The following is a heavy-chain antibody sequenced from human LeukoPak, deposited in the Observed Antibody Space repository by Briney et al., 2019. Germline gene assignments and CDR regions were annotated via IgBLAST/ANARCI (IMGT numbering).Heavy chain of an antibody. J-gene: IGHJ4*02. D-gene: IGHD6-13*01. CDR3: AKDTENSSGWYFEGEDY. V-gene: IGHV3-30*02. Sequence: GGSLRLSCAASGFTFSSYGMHWVRQAPGKGLEWAAFIRYDGSNKYYADSVKGRFTISRDNSKNTLYLQMNSLRAEDTAVYYCAKDTENSSGWYFEGEDYWGQGTLVTVSS. CDR2: IRYDGSNK. CDR1: GFTFSSYG.